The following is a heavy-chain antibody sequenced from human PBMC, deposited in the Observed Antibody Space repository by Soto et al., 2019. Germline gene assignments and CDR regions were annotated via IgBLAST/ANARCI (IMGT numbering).Heavy chain of an antibody. CDR3: PRVMRVRTFQH. D-gene: IGHD2-8*01. J-gene: IGHJ1*01. Sequence: QVQLVQSGAEVKKPGSSVKVSCTASGGTFSSYAISWVRQAPGQGLEWMAGIIPLLSTADYAQSFQGRVTITGDESTSTGYMELISLRSEETAVYYCPRVMRVRTFQHCGRGTLVSVSS. CDR1: GGTFSSYA. V-gene: IGHV1-69*01. CDR2: IIPLLSTA.